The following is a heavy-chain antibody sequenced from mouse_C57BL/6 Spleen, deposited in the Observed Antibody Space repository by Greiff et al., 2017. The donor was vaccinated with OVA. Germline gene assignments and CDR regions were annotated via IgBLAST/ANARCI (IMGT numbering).Heavy chain of an antibody. CDR2: ISDGGSYT. Sequence: EVQRVESGGGLVKPGGSLKLSCAASGFTFSSYAMSWVRQTPEKRLEWVATISDGGSYTYYPDNVKGRFTISRDNAKNNLYLQMSHLKSEDTAMYYCARDRSYGYPFAYWGQGTLVTVSA. CDR1: GFTFSSYA. D-gene: IGHD2-2*01. V-gene: IGHV5-4*01. CDR3: ARDRSYGYPFAY. J-gene: IGHJ3*01.